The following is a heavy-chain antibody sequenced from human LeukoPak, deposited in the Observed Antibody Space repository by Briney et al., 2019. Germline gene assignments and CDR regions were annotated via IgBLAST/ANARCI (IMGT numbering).Heavy chain of an antibody. D-gene: IGHD2-21*02. CDR1: GFTFSSYS. J-gene: IGHJ4*02. V-gene: IGHV3-30*04. CDR2: MSYDGTTT. Sequence: GGSLRLPCSASGFTFSSYSMHWVRQAPGKGLEWVAVMSYDGTTTYYASSVEGRFTISRDNSKNTLYLQMNSLRPEDTTVYYCAREVTSVFDIDYWGQGTLVTVSS. CDR3: AREVTSVFDIDY.